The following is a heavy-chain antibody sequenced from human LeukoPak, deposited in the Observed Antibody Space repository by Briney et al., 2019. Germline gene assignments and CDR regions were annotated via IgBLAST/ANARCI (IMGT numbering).Heavy chain of an antibody. D-gene: IGHD6-13*01. CDR2: INSDGRST. V-gene: IGHV3-74*01. J-gene: IGHJ4*02. CDR1: GFAFSTYW. CDR3: ATSPLDSRYFFDY. Sequence: PGGSLRLSCAASGFAFSTYWMHWVRHAPGKGLVWVSRINSDGRSTTYADSVKGRFTISRDNANNTLYLQMNSLRAEDTAVYYCATSPLDSRYFFDYWGQGTLVTVSS.